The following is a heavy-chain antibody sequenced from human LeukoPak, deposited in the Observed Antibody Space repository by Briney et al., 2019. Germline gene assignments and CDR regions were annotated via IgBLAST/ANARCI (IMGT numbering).Heavy chain of an antibody. D-gene: IGHD3-22*01. CDR1: GFTFSSYW. Sequence: HPGGSLRLSCAASGFTFSSYWMSWVRQAPGKGLEWVSAISGSGGSTYYADSVKGRFTISRDNSKNTLYLQMNSLRAEDTAVYYCAKEGNRRRYYYDSSGYYYFDYWGQGTLVTVSS. J-gene: IGHJ4*02. CDR2: ISGSGGST. V-gene: IGHV3-23*01. CDR3: AKEGNRRRYYYDSSGYYYFDY.